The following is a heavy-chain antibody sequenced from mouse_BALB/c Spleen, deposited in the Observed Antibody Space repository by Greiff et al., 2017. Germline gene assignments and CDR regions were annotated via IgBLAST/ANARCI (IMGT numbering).Heavy chain of an antibody. Sequence: VKLMESGPGLVAPSQSLSITCTVSGFSLTSYGVHWVRQPPGKGLEWLGVIWAGGSTNYNSALMSRLSISKDNSKSQVFLKMNSLQTDDTAMYYCARDRDGYYGYFDVWGAGTTVTVSS. V-gene: IGHV2-9*02. CDR1: GFSLTSYG. J-gene: IGHJ1*01. CDR2: IWAGGST. CDR3: ARDRDGYYGYFDV. D-gene: IGHD2-3*01.